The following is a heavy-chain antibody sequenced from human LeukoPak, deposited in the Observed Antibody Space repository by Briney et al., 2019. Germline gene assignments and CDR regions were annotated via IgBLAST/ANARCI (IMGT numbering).Heavy chain of an antibody. V-gene: IGHV1-18*01. CDR1: GYTFATYG. CDR3: ARPDYGGNRGAFDI. CDR2: ISAYNGNT. D-gene: IGHD4-23*01. J-gene: IGHJ3*02. Sequence: GASVKVSCKASGYTFATYGISWVRQAPGQGLEWMGWISAYNGNTNYAQNLQGRVTMTTDTSTSTAYMELRSLRSDDTAVYYCARPDYGGNRGAFDIWGQGTMVTVSS.